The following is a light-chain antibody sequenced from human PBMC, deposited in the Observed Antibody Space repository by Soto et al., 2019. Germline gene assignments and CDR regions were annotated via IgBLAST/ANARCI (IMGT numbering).Light chain of an antibody. Sequence: EIVLTQSPGTLSLSPGERATLSCRASQSVSSSYLAWYRQKPGQAPRLLIYGASSRATGIPDRFSGSGSGTHFTLTIGRLEPEDFAVYYCQQYGSSTSYTFGQGTKLEIK. CDR3: QQYGSSTSYT. CDR1: QSVSSSY. V-gene: IGKV3-20*01. J-gene: IGKJ2*01. CDR2: GAS.